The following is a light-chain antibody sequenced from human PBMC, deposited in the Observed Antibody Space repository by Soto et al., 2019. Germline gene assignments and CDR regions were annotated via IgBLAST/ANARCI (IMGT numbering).Light chain of an antibody. CDR3: ALYVRSGTVV. CDR1: SASVLTSYY. Sequence: QTVVSQEPSFSVSPGATVTLTCGLTSASVLTSYYPSWYQQTPGQAPRTIIYSTNIRSSGVPDRFSGSILGNKAALTITESQADDEADYYCALYVRSGTVVFGGGTKLTVL. V-gene: IGLV8-61*01. J-gene: IGLJ2*01. CDR2: STN.